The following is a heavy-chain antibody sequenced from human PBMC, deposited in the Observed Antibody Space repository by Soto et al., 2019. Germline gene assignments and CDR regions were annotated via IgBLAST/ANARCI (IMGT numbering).Heavy chain of an antibody. J-gene: IGHJ4*02. CDR3: AASSSVAAAGYFKV. D-gene: IGHD6-13*01. V-gene: IGHV1-69*01. Sequence: QVQLVQSGAEVKEPGASVKVSCKATGDLFTNYAFNWVRQAPGHGLEWLGRSSPLFSTTNYAQKFQGRVTIGADELTTIVYLEVSNLESEDTAMYYCAASSSVAAAGYFKVWGQGTLVTVST. CDR1: GDLFTNYA. CDR2: SSPLFSTT.